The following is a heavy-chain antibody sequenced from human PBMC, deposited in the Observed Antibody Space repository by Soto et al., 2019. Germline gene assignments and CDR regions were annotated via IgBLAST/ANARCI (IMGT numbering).Heavy chain of an antibody. D-gene: IGHD3-16*02. V-gene: IGHV3-74*01. CDR1: EFTFNNYW. CDR2: INTDGSTT. CDR3: ARGIYLKYGLDV. J-gene: IGHJ6*02. Sequence: EVQLVESGGGLVQPGGSLRLCCAASEFTFNNYWMHWVRQVPGKGLEWVSRINTDGSTTNYADSVMGRFTISRDNADNTVYLQINSLRAEDTAVYYCARGIYLKYGLDVWGQGATVTVSS.